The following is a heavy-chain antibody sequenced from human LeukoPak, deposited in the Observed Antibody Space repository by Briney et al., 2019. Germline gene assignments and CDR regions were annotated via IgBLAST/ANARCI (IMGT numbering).Heavy chain of an antibody. CDR2: IYSSGTT. Sequence: SETLSLTCTVSGGSISHSYWNWIRQPAGKGLEWIGRIYSSGTTNYNPSLKSRVTISVDTSKNQFSLKLSSVTAADTAVYYCARGPYYENWGQGTLVTVSS. V-gene: IGHV4-4*07. J-gene: IGHJ4*02. CDR3: ARGPYYEN. CDR1: GGSISHSY.